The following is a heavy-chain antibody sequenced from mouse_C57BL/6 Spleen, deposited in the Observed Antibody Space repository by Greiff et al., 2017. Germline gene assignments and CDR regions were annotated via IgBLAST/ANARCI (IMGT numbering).Heavy chain of an antibody. Sequence: EVMLVESGGGLVQPKGSLKLSCAASGFSFNTYAMNWVRQAPGKGLEWVARIRSKSNNYATYYADSVKDRFTISRDDSESMLYLQMNNLKTEDTAMYYCVRQKNWDGTHFDYGRQGTTLTVSS. V-gene: IGHV10-1*01. D-gene: IGHD4-1*01. CDR1: GFSFNTYA. CDR2: IRSKSNNYAT. CDR3: VRQKNWDGTHFDY. J-gene: IGHJ2*01.